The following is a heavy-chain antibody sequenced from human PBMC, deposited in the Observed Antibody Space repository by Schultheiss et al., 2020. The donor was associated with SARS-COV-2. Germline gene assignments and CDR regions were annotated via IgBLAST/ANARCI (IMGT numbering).Heavy chain of an antibody. Sequence: SQTLSLTCTVAGGSVSSGSYYWSWIRQAPGKGLEWIGYIYYSGSTYYNPSLKGRVTISVDTSKNQFSLKLSSVTAADTAVYYCAREYMGPGKAQVDYWGQGTLVTVSS. D-gene: IGHD3-10*01. V-gene: IGHV4-31*03. CDR3: AREYMGPGKAQVDY. CDR1: GGSVSSGSYY. J-gene: IGHJ4*02. CDR2: IYYSGST.